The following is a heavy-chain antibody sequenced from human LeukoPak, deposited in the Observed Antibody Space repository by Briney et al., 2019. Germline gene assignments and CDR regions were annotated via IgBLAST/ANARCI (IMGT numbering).Heavy chain of an antibody. V-gene: IGHV1-69*04. Sequence: ASVKVSCKASGGTFSSYAISWVRQSPGQGLEWMGRIIPILGIANYAQKFQGRVTITADKSTSTAYMELSSLRSEDTAVYYCATWGLRMNQWGQGTLVTVSS. CDR1: GGTFSSYA. CDR2: IIPILGIA. J-gene: IGHJ4*02. CDR3: ATWGLRMNQ. D-gene: IGHD4-17*01.